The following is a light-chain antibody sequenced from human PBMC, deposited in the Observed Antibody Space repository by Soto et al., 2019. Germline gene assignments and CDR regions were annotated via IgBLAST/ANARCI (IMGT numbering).Light chain of an antibody. CDR1: QDISDV. CDR2: DAS. V-gene: IGKV1-33*01. Sequence: DIQMTQSPSALSASVGDRVTITCQASQDISDVLNWYQQQPGKAPKXLIYDASKLQTGVPSRFSGRGSGKDFTFTISSLQPDDSGTYYCQQFYDLPITFGQGTRLEI. CDR3: QQFYDLPIT. J-gene: IGKJ5*01.